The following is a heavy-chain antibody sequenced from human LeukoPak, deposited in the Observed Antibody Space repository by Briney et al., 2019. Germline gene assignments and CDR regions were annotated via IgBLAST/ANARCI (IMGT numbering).Heavy chain of an antibody. V-gene: IGHV3-13*01. D-gene: IGHD1-1*01. CDR1: GFAFSDYD. J-gene: IGHJ4*02. CDR2: IGTAGDT. Sequence: GGSLRLSCAASGFAFSDYDMHWVRQATGKGLEWVSAIGTAGDTYYTGSVKGRFTISRENAKNSLYLQMNSLRAGDTAVYYCARVAKERVGGVYYFDYWGQGTLVTVSS. CDR3: ARVAKERVGGVYYFDY.